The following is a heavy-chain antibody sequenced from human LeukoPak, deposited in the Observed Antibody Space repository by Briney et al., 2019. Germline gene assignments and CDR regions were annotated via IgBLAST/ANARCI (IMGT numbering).Heavy chain of an antibody. V-gene: IGHV4-59*01. CDR2: IYYSGST. J-gene: IGHJ6*02. Sequence: PSETLSLTCTVSGGSISSYYWSWIRQPPGKGLEWIGYIYYSGSTNYNPSLKSRVTISVDTSKIQFSLKLSSVTAADTAVYYCAREGRRDGSSYGMDVWGQGTTVTVSS. CDR3: AREGRRDGSSYGMDV. CDR1: GGSISSYY. D-gene: IGHD5-24*01.